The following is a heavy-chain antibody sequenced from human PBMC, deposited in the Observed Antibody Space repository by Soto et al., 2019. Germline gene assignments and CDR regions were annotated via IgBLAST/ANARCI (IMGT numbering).Heavy chain of an antibody. D-gene: IGHD3-3*01. CDR1: GGSISSYY. J-gene: IGHJ4*03. Sequence: SQTLSLTCTVSGGSISSYYWSWIRQPPGKGLEWIGYIYYSGSTSYNPSLKSRVTISVDTSKNQFSLKLSSVTASDTAVYHCTRETYYDFCSRNSCISWSDTGDQGTLLDAST. CDR2: IYYSGST. CDR3: TRETYYDFCSRNSCISWSDT. V-gene: IGHV4-59*01.